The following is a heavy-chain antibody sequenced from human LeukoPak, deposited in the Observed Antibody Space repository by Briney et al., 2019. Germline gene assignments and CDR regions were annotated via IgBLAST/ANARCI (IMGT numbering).Heavy chain of an antibody. J-gene: IGHJ3*02. V-gene: IGHV3-7*03. D-gene: IGHD5-18*01. Sequence: PGGSLRLSCAASGFTFSSYWMSWVRQAPGKGLEWVANIKQDGSEKYYVDSVKGRFTISRDNSKNTLYLQMNSLRAEDTAVYYCAKDRGYSYGWDAFDIWGQGTMITVSS. CDR2: IKQDGSEK. CDR1: GFTFSSYW. CDR3: AKDRGYSYGWDAFDI.